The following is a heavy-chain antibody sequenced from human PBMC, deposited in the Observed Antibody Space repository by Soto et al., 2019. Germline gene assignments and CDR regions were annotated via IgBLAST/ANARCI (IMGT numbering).Heavy chain of an antibody. V-gene: IGHV4-4*02. CDR2: IYHSGST. J-gene: IGHJ4*02. Sequence: QVQLQESGPGLVKPSGTLSLTCAVSGGSISSSNWWSWVRQPPGKGLEWIGEIYHSGSTNYNPSLKSRVTISGDKSKNQFSRKLSSVTAADRAVYYCARDPGVDDEGFVFDYWGQGTLVTVSS. CDR1: GGSISSSNW. D-gene: IGHD3-10*01. CDR3: ARDPGVDDEGFVFDY.